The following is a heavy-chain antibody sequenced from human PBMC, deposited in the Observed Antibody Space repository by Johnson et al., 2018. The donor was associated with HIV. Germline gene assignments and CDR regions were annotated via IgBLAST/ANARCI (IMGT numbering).Heavy chain of an antibody. D-gene: IGHD4-23*01. V-gene: IGHV3-30*04. J-gene: IGHJ3*02. CDR1: GFTFSNYA. CDR2: ISYDGSNK. CDR3: AKDQERLRWCGTGGI. Sequence: QVQLVESGGGVVQPGRSLRVSCAVSGFTFSNYAMYWVRQVPGKGLEWVAVISYDGSNKYYADSVKGRFTISRDNSKNTLYLQMNSLRAEDTAVYYCAKDQERLRWCGTGGIWGQGTMVTVSS.